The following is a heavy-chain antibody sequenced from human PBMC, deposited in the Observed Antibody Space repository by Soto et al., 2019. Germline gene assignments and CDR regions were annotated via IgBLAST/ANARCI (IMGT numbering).Heavy chain of an antibody. J-gene: IGHJ2*01. V-gene: IGHV3-21*01. D-gene: IGHD1-20*01. Sequence: GGSLRLSCAASGFTFSSHTIHCVRQAPGKGLEWVSSISSSSDYIYYTNSVNGRFTISRDNAKNSLFLQMNSLRAEDTAVYYCVRDLKPITRRPHWYFDLWGSGTPDTVSP. CDR1: GFTFSSHT. CDR3: VRDLKPITRRPHWYFDL. CDR2: ISSSSDYI.